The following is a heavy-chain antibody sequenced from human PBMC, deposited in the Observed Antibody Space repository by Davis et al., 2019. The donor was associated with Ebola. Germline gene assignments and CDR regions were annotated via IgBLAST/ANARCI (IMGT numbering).Heavy chain of an antibody. CDR2: IYPSDSDT. CDR3: ARHVRHTSTLSPTRPYYGLDV. J-gene: IGHJ6*04. V-gene: IGHV5-51*01. D-gene: IGHD3-16*02. Sequence: GESLKISCKGSGYSFSTYWIGWVRQMPGKGLEWMGIIYPSDSDTRYSPSFRGQATVSADKSIDTAYLQWNTLKASDTATYFCARHVRHTSTLSPTRPYYGLDVWGNGTPVTVSS. CDR1: GYSFSTYW.